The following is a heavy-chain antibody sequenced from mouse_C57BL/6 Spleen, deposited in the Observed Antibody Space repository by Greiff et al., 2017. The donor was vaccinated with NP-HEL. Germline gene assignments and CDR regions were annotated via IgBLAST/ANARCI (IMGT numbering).Heavy chain of an antibody. Sequence: EVQLQQSGPELVKPGASVKISCKASGYTFNDYYMNWVKQSHGKSLEWIGEINPNNGGTSYNQKFKGKATMTVDKSSRTAYMELRSLTSEDSAVYDCARDSGNGPIDYWGQGTSVTVSS. CDR2: INPNNGGT. D-gene: IGHD3-2*02. CDR3: ARDSGNGPIDY. V-gene: IGHV1-26*01. J-gene: IGHJ4*01. CDR1: GYTFNDYY.